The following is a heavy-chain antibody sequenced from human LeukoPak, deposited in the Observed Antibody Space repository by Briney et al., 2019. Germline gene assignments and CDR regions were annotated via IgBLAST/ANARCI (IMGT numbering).Heavy chain of an antibody. CDR3: ARDPGSGRTYFDY. J-gene: IGHJ4*02. Sequence: GGSLRLSCVASGFTFSRHWMNWVRRAPGKGLEWVANIKEDGGEIYYVDSVKGRFTISRDNAKNTLYLQMNSLRAEDTAVYYCARDPGSGRTYFDYWGQGTLVTVSS. CDR2: IKEDGGEI. CDR1: GFTFSRHW. D-gene: IGHD6-19*01. V-gene: IGHV3-7*01.